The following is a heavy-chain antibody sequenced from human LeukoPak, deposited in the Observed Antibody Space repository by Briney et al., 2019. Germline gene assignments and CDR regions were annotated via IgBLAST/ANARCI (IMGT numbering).Heavy chain of an antibody. CDR1: GFTFSSNA. Sequence: GGSLRLSCAASGFTFSSNAMSWVRQAPGKGLEWVSAISGTGHSTYYADPVKGRFTISRDNSKNTLELQMNSLRAEDTAVYYCAKDLRVAVGRGYFDYWGQGTLVTVSS. CDR2: ISGTGHST. J-gene: IGHJ4*02. CDR3: AKDLRVAVGRGYFDY. D-gene: IGHD6-19*01. V-gene: IGHV3-23*01.